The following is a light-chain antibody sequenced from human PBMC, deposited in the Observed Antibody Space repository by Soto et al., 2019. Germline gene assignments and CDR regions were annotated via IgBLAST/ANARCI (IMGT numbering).Light chain of an antibody. CDR3: QQYNTYSWT. CDR2: DAS. Sequence: DIQMTQSPSSLSASVGDRVTITCGASQSISSWLDWYQQMPGKAPKLLIYDASSLHSGVPSRFSGSGSGTELTLTISSMKNDDFATYYCQQYNTYSWTFGHGTKVDIK. V-gene: IGKV1-5*01. CDR1: QSISSW. J-gene: IGKJ1*01.